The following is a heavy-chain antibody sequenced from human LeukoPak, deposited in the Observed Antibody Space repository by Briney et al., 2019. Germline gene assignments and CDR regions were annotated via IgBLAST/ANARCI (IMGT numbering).Heavy chain of an antibody. CDR2: TIPIFGTA. CDR3: ARDRVYSGSYPDYYYGMDV. CDR1: GGTFSSYA. V-gene: IGHV1-69*13. Sequence: SVKVSYKASGGTFSSYAISWVRQAPGQGLEWMGGTIPIFGTANYAQKFQGRVTITADESTSTAYMELSSLRSEDTAVYYCARDRVYSGSYPDYYYGMDVWGQGTTVTVSS. J-gene: IGHJ6*02. D-gene: IGHD1-26*01.